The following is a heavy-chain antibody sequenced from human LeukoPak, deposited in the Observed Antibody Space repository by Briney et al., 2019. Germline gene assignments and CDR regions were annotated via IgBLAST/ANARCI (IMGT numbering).Heavy chain of an antibody. CDR1: GGTFSSYT. J-gene: IGHJ4*02. Sequence: SVKVSRKASGGTFSSYTISWVRQAPGQGLEWMGRIIPILGIANYAQKFQGRVTITADKSTSTAYMELSSLRSEDTAVYYCARGIYDSSGYYYPFDYWGQGTLVTVSS. CDR3: ARGIYDSSGYYYPFDY. CDR2: IIPILGIA. D-gene: IGHD3-22*01. V-gene: IGHV1-69*02.